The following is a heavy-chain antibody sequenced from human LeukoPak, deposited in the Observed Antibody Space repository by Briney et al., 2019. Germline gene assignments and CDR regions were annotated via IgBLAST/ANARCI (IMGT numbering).Heavy chain of an antibody. CDR1: GGSISSSSYY. CDR3: ARDGTSVKWELHGGLASTYYFDY. CDR2: IYYSGST. Sequence: PSETLSLTCTVSGGSISSSSYYWGWIRQPPGKGLEWIGSIYYSGSTYYNPSLKSRVTISVDTSKNQFSLKLSSVTAADTAVYYCARDGTSVKWELHGGLASTYYFDYWGQGTLVTVSS. V-gene: IGHV4-39*07. J-gene: IGHJ4*02. D-gene: IGHD1-26*01.